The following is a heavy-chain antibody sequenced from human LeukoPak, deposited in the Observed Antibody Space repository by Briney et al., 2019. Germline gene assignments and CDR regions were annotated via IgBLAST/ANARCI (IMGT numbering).Heavy chain of an antibody. Sequence: PSETLFLTCTVSGGSISNYYWNWIRQPPGRGLEWIGYIYNIGSTNYNPSLKSRVTISVDTSKNQFSLKLNSVTAADTAVYYCARGGLFSTDNWFDPWGQGTLVTVSS. V-gene: IGHV4-59*01. CDR3: ARGGLFSTDNWFDP. J-gene: IGHJ5*02. CDR2: IYNIGST. CDR1: GGSISNYY. D-gene: IGHD3-9*01.